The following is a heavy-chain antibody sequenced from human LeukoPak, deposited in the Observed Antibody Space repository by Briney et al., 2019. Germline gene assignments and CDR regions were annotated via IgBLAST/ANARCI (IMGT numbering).Heavy chain of an antibody. D-gene: IGHD2-2*01. CDR3: ARDLKGLGYCSITSCYMDV. V-gene: IGHV3-21*01. J-gene: IGHJ6*04. Sequence: GGSLRLSCAASGFTFSSYEMNWVRQAPGKGLEWVSSISSSSAYIDYADSVKGRFTISRDNAKNSLYLQMNSLRAEDTAVYYCARDLKGLGYCSITSCYMDVWGKGTTVTVSS. CDR2: ISSSSAYI. CDR1: GFTFSSYE.